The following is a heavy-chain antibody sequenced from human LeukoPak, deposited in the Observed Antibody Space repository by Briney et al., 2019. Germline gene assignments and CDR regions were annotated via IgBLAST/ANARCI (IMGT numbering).Heavy chain of an antibody. Sequence: SVKVSCKASGGTFSSYAISWVRQAPGQGLEWMGRIIPILGIANYAQKFQGRVTITADKSTSTAYMELSSLRSEDTAVYYCARVKGYCSGGSCINKNYYFDYWGQGTLVTVSS. D-gene: IGHD2-15*01. CDR1: GGTFSSYA. CDR3: ARVKGYCSGGSCINKNYYFDY. J-gene: IGHJ4*02. CDR2: IIPILGIA. V-gene: IGHV1-69*04.